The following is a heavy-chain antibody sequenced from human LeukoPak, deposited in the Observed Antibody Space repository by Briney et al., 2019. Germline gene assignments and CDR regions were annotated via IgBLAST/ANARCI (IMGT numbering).Heavy chain of an antibody. V-gene: IGHV3-15*01. CDR3: TTDPADSKYYYYYGMDV. D-gene: IGHD2-15*01. Sequence: GGSPRLSCAASGFTFSNAWMSWVRQAPGKGLEWVGRIKSKTDGGTTDYAAPVKGRFTISRDDSKNTLYLQMNSLKTEDTAVYYCTTDPADSKYYYYYGMDVWGQGTTVTVSS. CDR2: IKSKTDGGTT. J-gene: IGHJ6*02. CDR1: GFTFSNAW.